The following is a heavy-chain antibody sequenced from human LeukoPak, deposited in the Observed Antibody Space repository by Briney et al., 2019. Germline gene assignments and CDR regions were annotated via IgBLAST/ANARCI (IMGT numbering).Heavy chain of an antibody. J-gene: IGHJ3*01. D-gene: IGHD4-23*01. V-gene: IGHV3-74*01. CDR1: EFTFSNSW. CDR2: TNSDGTTT. CDR3: ARDYGGNRRAFDV. Sequence: GGSLRLSCEASEFTFSNSWMHWVRQGPGKGLVWVSRTNSDGTTTIYADSVKGRFIMYRDNAKNTVHPQMNSLRAEDTAVYYCARDYGGNRRAFDVWGQGTMVTVSS.